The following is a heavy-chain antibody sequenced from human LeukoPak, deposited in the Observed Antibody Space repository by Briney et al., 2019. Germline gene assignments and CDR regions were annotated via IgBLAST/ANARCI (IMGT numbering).Heavy chain of an antibody. CDR2: IYHSGST. D-gene: IGHD6-13*01. J-gene: IGHJ5*02. Sequence: DPSQTLSLTCAVSGGSISSGGYSWSWIRQPPGKGLEWIGYIYHSGSTYYNPSLKSRVTISVDRSKNRFSLKLSSVTAADTAVYYCARVVRYSSRFDPWGQGTLVTVSS. CDR3: ARVVRYSSRFDP. V-gene: IGHV4-30-2*01. CDR1: GGSISSGGYS.